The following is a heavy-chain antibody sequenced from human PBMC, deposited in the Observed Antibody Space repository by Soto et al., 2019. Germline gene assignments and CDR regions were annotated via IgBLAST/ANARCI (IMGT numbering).Heavy chain of an antibody. V-gene: IGHV4-39*01. Sequence: PSETLSLTCTVSGDSITSINNYWGWIRQPPGMGLEWIANIYYDGSTFYNPSLKSRVAMSIDTSKNQFSLNLTSVTATDTAVYYCTTVVIPGTRHMAFASGGQGISVTVSS. CDR1: GDSITSINNY. CDR2: IYYDGST. J-gene: IGHJ5*01. D-gene: IGHD2-21*01. CDR3: TTVVIPGTRHMAFAS.